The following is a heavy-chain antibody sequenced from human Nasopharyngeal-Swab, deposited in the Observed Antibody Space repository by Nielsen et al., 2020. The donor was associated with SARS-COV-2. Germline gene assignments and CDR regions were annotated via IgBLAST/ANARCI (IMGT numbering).Heavy chain of an antibody. J-gene: IGHJ6*02. CDR3: ARDMWYGDGGMDV. D-gene: IGHD4-17*01. CDR1: GFTFSSYW. CDR2: INQDGSEK. Sequence: GESLKISCAASGFTFSSYWMSWVRQAPGKGLEWVANINQDGSEKYYVDSVKGRFTISRDNSKNTLYLQMNSLRAEDTAVYYCARDMWYGDGGMDVWGQGTTVTVSS. V-gene: IGHV3-7*01.